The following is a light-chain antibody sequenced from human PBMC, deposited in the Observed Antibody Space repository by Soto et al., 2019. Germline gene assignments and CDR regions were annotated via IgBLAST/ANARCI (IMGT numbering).Light chain of an antibody. V-gene: IGKV1-39*01. Sequence: DIQMTQSPSSLSASVGDRVTITCRASQSIGGYLNWYQQRPGTAPSLLIYAASSLQRGVPSRFSGSGSGTDFTLTISSLQPEDFATYYCQQSYNTLLTFGGGTKVEIK. J-gene: IGKJ4*01. CDR1: QSIGGY. CDR3: QQSYNTLLT. CDR2: AAS.